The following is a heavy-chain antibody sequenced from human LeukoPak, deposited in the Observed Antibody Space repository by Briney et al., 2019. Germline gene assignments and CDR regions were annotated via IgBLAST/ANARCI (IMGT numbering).Heavy chain of an antibody. CDR3: ARIPYYYDSSGYHFDY. D-gene: IGHD3-22*01. V-gene: IGHV5-51*01. CDR2: IYPGDPDT. CDR1: GYSFTSYW. Sequence: GESLKISCKGSGYSFTSYWIGWVRQMPGKGLEWMGIIYPGDPDTRYSPSFQGQVTISADKSISTAYLQWSSLKASDTAMYYCARIPYYYDSSGYHFDYWGQGTLVTVSS. J-gene: IGHJ4*02.